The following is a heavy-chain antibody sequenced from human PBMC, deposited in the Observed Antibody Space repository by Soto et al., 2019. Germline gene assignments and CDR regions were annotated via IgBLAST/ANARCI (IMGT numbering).Heavy chain of an antibody. V-gene: IGHV3-43*01. J-gene: IGHJ6*02. Sequence: GGSLRLSCAASGFTFDDYTMHWVRQAPGKGLEWVSLISWDGGSTYYADSVKGRFTISRDNSKNSLYLQMNSLRTEDTALYYCAKDIDPISVHGMDVWGQGTTVTVSS. CDR3: AKDIDPISVHGMDV. D-gene: IGHD3-9*01. CDR2: ISWDGGST. CDR1: GFTFDDYT.